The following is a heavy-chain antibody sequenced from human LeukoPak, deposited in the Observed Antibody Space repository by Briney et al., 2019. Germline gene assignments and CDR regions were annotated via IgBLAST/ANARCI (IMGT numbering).Heavy chain of an antibody. J-gene: IGHJ4*02. CDR1: GYTFTGYY. Sequence: RASVKVSCKASGYTFTGYYIHWVRQAPGQGLEWMGWINPNINGINYAQKFQGRVTMTGDRSISTAYMELSRLRSDDTAVYYCARERTPGSGYGVDYWGQGTVVTVSS. CDR3: ARERTPGSGYGVDY. V-gene: IGHV1-2*02. D-gene: IGHD6-25*01. CDR2: INPNINGI.